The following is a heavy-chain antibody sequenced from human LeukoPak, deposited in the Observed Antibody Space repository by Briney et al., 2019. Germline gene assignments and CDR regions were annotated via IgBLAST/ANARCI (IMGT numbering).Heavy chain of an antibody. V-gene: IGHV1-46*01. CDR3: AREDTMVRGVMWDY. J-gene: IGHJ4*02. D-gene: IGHD3-10*01. CDR1: GGTFSSYA. CDR2: INPSGGST. Sequence: GSSVKVSCKASGGTFSSYAISWVRQAPGQGLEWMGIINPSGGSTSYAQKFQGRVTMTRDTSTSTVYMELSSLRSEDTAVYYCAREDTMVRGVMWDYWGQGTLVTVSS.